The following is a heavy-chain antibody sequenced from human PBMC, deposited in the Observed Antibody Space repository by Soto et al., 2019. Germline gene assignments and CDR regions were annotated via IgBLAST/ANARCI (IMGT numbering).Heavy chain of an antibody. CDR2: IYYSGST. CDR1: GGSISSGDYY. D-gene: IGHD3-22*01. CDR3: ARVGGVVVPTDYFDY. Sequence: QVQLQESGPGLVKPSQTLSLTCTVSGGSISSGDYYWSWIRQPPGKGLEWIGYIYYSGSTYYNPSLKSRVTISVDTSKNQFALKLSSVTAADTAVYYCARVGGVVVPTDYFDYWGQGTLVTVSS. V-gene: IGHV4-30-4*01. J-gene: IGHJ4*02.